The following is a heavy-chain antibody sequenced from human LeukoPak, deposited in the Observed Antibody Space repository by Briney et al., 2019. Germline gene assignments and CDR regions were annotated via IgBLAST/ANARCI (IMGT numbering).Heavy chain of an antibody. CDR1: GFTFSTYW. D-gene: IGHD3-10*01. J-gene: IGHJ5*02. CDR3: RRSLKS. CDR2: TKEDGSEK. V-gene: IGHV3-7*01. Sequence: PGGSLRLSCAASGFTFSTYWMTWVRQAPGKGLEWVANTKEDGSEKYYVDSVKGRFTISRDNDKNILYLEMDGLSAEDTAVYYCRRSLKSWGQGTLVTVSS.